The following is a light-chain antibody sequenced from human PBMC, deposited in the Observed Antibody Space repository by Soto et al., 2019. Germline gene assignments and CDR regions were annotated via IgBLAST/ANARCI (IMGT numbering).Light chain of an antibody. CDR2: DNS. J-gene: IGLJ1*01. Sequence: QSVLTQPPSVSGAPGQRVTISCPGSSSNIGAGYDVNWYQQLPGTAPKLLIYDNSNRPSGVPDRFSGSKSGTSASLAITGLQAEDEADYYCQSYDSSLSSYVFGTGTKVTVL. CDR1: SSNIGAGYD. V-gene: IGLV1-40*01. CDR3: QSYDSSLSSYV.